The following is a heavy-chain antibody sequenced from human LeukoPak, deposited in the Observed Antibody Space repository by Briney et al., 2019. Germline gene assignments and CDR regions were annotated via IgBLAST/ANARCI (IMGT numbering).Heavy chain of an antibody. CDR3: ARGILGGSYGENWFDP. V-gene: IGHV4-38-2*02. CDR1: GYSISSGFY. J-gene: IGHJ5*02. Sequence: SETLSLTCSVSGFSGYSISSGFYWGWIRQPPGKGLEWIGSIFHSGSTYYNPSLKSRVTISVDTSKNQFSLKLSSVTAADTAVYYCARGILGGSYGENWFDPWGQGTLVTVSS. CDR2: IFHSGST. D-gene: IGHD1-26*01.